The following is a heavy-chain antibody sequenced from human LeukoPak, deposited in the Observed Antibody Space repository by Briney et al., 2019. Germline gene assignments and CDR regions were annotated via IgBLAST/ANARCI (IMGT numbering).Heavy chain of an antibody. Sequence: GTSVKVSCKASGFTFTSSAMQWVRQARGQRLEWIGWIVVGSGNTNYAQKFQERVTITTDESTSTAYMELSSLRSEDTAVYYCVREMLGGSGSYVWGQGTLVTVSS. CDR2: IVVGSGNT. CDR3: VREMLGGSGSYV. V-gene: IGHV1-58*02. J-gene: IGHJ4*02. CDR1: GFTFTSSA. D-gene: IGHD3-10*01.